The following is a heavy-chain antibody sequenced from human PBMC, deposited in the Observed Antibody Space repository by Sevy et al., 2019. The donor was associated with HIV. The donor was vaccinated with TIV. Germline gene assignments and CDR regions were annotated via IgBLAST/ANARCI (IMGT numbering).Heavy chain of an antibody. CDR2: ISSSSSTI. Sequence: GGSLRLSCAASGFTFSSYSMNWVRQAPGKGLEWVSYISSSSSTIYYADSVKGRFTISRDNAKNSLYLQMNSLRDEDTAVYYCARDLRKGGSGSYYKKRGFGGQGTLVTVSS. V-gene: IGHV3-48*02. CDR1: GFTFSSYS. J-gene: IGHJ4*02. D-gene: IGHD3-10*01. CDR3: ARDLRKGGSGSYYKKRGF.